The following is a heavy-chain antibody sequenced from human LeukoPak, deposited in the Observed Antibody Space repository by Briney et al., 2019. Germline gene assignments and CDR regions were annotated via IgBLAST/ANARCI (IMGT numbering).Heavy chain of an antibody. D-gene: IGHD2-21*01. J-gene: IGHJ5*02. CDR3: ARDGVEFYNWFDP. CDR1: GFTFDDYG. CDR2: ISSSSSYI. V-gene: IGHV3-21*01. Sequence: GGSLRLSCAASGFTFDDYGMNWVRQAPGKGLEWVSSISSSSSYIYYADSVKGRFTISRDNAKNSLYLHMNSLRAEETAVYYCARDGVEFYNWFDPWGQGTLVTVSS.